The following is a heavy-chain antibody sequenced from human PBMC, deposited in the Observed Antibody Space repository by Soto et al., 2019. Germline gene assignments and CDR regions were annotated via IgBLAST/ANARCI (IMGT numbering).Heavy chain of an antibody. CDR2: IYSGGST. CDR3: ARNYDFWSGYYRHYYYGMDV. V-gene: IGHV3-53*01. Sequence: SLRLSCAASGFTVSSNYMSWVRQAPGKGLEWVSVIYSGGSTYYADSVKGRFTISRDNSKNTLYLQMNSLRAEDTAVYYCARNYDFWSGYYRHYYYGMDVWGQGTTVTVSS. CDR1: GFTVSSNY. J-gene: IGHJ6*02. D-gene: IGHD3-3*01.